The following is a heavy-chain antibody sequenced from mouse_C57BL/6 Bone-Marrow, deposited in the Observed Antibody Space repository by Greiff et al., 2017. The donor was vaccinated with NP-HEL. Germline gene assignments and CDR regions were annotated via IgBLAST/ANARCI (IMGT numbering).Heavy chain of an antibody. CDR2: IWTGGGT. J-gene: IGHJ2*01. CDR3: ARKYYGSSYGYYFDY. D-gene: IGHD1-1*01. V-gene: IGHV2-9-1*01. Sequence: VKLVESGPGLVAPSQSLSITCTVSGFSLTSYAISWVRQPPGKGLEWLGVIWTGGGTNYNSALKSRLSISKDNSKSQVFLKMNSLQTDDTARYYCARKYYGSSYGYYFDYWGQGTTLTVSS. CDR1: GFSLTSYA.